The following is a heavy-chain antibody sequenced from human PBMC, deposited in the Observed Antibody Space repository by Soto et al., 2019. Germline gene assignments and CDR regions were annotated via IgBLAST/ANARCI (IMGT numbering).Heavy chain of an antibody. D-gene: IGHD3-10*01. CDR1: GDSLRGQS. CDR3: AREGSVSSSDYYAYYYGMDV. CDR2: LDQSGGT. J-gene: IGHJ6*02. V-gene: IGHV4-34*01. Sequence: PSETLSLTCAVVGDSLRGQSWNWIRQSPGKGLEWIGELDQSGGTNYNPSLKNRAIISDDTSKNQFSLTLTSVTAADTAVYYCAREGSVSSSDYYAYYYGMDVWGQGTTVTVSS.